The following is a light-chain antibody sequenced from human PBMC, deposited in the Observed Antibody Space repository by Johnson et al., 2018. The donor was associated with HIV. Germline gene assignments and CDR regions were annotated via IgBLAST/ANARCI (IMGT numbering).Light chain of an antibody. V-gene: IGLV1-51*01. J-gene: IGLJ1*01. CDR2: DNS. CDR3: GTWDSSLSGYV. CDR1: RSNIGDNF. Sequence: QSVLTQPPSVSAAPGQKVTISCSGIRSNIGDNFVSWYQHLPGPAPKLLVYDNSKRPSGIPDRFSATKSGTSATLGLPGLQTGDEADYYCGTWDSSLSGYVIGTGTKVTVL.